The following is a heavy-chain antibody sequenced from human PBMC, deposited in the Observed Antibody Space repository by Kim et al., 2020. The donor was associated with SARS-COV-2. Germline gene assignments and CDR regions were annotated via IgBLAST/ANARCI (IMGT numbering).Heavy chain of an antibody. Sequence: SETLSLTCTVSGGSISSGGYYWSWIRQHPGKGLEWIGYIYYSGSTYYNPSLKSRVTISVDTSKNQFSLKLSSVTAADTAVYYCARGLAGVVPAAIGVGYYYGMDVWGQGTTVTVSS. CDR2: IYYSGST. V-gene: IGHV4-31*03. D-gene: IGHD2-2*02. CDR3: ARGLAGVVPAAIGVGYYYGMDV. J-gene: IGHJ6*02. CDR1: GGSISSGGYY.